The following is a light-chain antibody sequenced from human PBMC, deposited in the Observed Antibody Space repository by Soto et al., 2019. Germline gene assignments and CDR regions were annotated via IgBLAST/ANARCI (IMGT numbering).Light chain of an antibody. V-gene: IGKV3-15*01. J-gene: IGKJ3*01. CDR3: QQYNNWPPFT. CDR1: QSVSGN. CDR2: GAS. Sequence: EIVMTQSPATLSVSPGERATLSCRASQSVSGNLAWYQQKPGQAPRLLIYGASTRATGIPARFSGSGSGTEFTLSISSLHSEDFAVYYCQQYNNWPPFTFGPGTKVYIK.